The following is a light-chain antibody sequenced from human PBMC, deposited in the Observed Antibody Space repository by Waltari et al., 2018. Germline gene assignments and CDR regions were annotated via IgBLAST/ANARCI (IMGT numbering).Light chain of an antibody. CDR1: QDKSKY. CDR2: GAS. J-gene: IGKJ1*01. CDR3: QHYDTLPLT. Sequence: DIQMTQSPSSLSASVRERVTITCQTSQDKSKYLSWYQQKPGKAHKLLIYGASNLETVVPSRFSGSASRTDFPFTISSLQPEDVATYYCQHYDTLPLTFGQGTKVEIK. V-gene: IGKV1-33*01.